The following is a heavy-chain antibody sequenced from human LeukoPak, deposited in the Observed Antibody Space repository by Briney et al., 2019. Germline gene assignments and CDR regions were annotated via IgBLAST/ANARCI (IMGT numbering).Heavy chain of an antibody. J-gene: IGHJ4*02. CDR1: GFCFGSYA. Sequence: AGGSLRLSCTASGFCFGSYAMGWVRQAPGKGLEWVSTVSADGVVWYSDSVRGRSTISRDNSKNTVSLQMKSLRADDTAVYFCARDRAYPRDQFDCWGQGTLVTFSS. CDR2: VSADGVV. D-gene: IGHD2-2*01. V-gene: IGHV3-23*01. CDR3: ARDRAYPRDQFDC.